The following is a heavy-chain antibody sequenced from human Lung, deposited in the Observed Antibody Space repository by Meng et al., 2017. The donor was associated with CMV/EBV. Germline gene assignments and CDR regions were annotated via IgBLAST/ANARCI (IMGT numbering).Heavy chain of an antibody. J-gene: IGHJ4*02. Sequence: QVQLQGSGPGRVKPSGTLSLTCTVSGDSINSDIWWSWVRQPPGKGLEWIGEVYHRGDTNYNPSLKSRVDISVDKSKNQFYLSLFSVTAADTAVYYCGRDQGRELINHWGQGTLVTVSS. CDR3: GRDQGRELINH. V-gene: IGHV4-4*02. D-gene: IGHD1-7*01. CDR1: GDSINSDIW. CDR2: VYHRGDT.